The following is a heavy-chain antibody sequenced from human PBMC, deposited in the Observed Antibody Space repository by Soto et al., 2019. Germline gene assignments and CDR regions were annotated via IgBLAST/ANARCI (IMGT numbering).Heavy chain of an antibody. Sequence: EELLVESGGGLVKPGGSLRLSCAASGFTFSNAWMSWVRQAPGKGPEWVGRILNKATGGTTDYIAPVKGRFSISRDDSKNTLYLQMDSLKTEDTAVYYCAPASTGFARYFDLWGQGTLLTVSS. CDR3: APASTGFARYFDL. CDR1: GFTFSNAW. V-gene: IGHV3-15*01. CDR2: ILNKATGGTT. J-gene: IGHJ5*02. D-gene: IGHD2-8*02.